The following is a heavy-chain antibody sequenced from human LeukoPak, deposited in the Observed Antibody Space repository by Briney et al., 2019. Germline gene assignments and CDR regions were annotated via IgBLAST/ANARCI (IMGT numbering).Heavy chain of an antibody. D-gene: IGHD5-18*01. Sequence: RGSLRLSCAASGLTFSDFWMHWVRQPPGKGLVWVALVKGDGRTTIYADSVKGRFTISRDNAKNTSYLQMNSLRADDSGVYYCATGHSYGYDYWGQGVLVTVSS. CDR2: VKGDGRTT. J-gene: IGHJ4*02. CDR1: GLTFSDFW. V-gene: IGHV3-74*01. CDR3: ATGHSYGYDY.